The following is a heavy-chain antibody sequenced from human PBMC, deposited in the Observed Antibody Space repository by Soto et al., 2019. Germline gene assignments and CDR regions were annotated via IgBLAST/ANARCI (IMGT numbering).Heavy chain of an antibody. CDR2: INHSGST. D-gene: IGHD2-15*01. V-gene: IGHV4-34*01. CDR1: GGNFCGYY. Sequence: PETLSLTCAVYGGNFCGYYWCWIRQPPGKGLEWIGEINHSGSTNYTPSHKSRVTISVDPSKNQFSLKLSSVTAADTSVYYCARRTPRGAATPYYYYYGRDVWGQETTVTVSS. J-gene: IGHJ6*02. CDR3: ARRTPRGAATPYYYYYGRDV.